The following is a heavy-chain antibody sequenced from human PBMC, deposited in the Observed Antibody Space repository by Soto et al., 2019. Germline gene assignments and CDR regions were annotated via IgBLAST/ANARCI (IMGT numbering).Heavy chain of an antibody. V-gene: IGHV3-30*18. J-gene: IGHJ6*02. D-gene: IGHD3-22*01. Sequence: PGGSLRLSCAASGFSFGSYALSWVRQAPGKGLGWVAVISYDGSNKYYADSVKGRFTISRDNSKNTLYLQMNSLRAEDTAVYYCAKEGDYYDSSGYGVYYYYGMDVWGQGTTVTVSS. CDR2: ISYDGSNK. CDR3: AKEGDYYDSSGYGVYYYYGMDV. CDR1: GFSFGSYA.